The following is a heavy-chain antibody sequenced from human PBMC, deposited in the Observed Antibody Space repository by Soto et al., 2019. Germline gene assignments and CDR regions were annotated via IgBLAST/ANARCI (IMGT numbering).Heavy chain of an antibody. CDR1: GCTFISYA. CDR3: AKKRAITMIVAAWYFDL. D-gene: IGHD3-22*01. V-gene: IGHV3-23*01. CDR2: ISGSGGST. J-gene: IGHJ2*01. Sequence: GSLRLSCASSGCTFISYAMIWVRQATRKGLEWVSAISGSGGSTYYADSVKGRFTISRDNSKNTLYLQMNSLRAEDTAVYYCAKKRAITMIVAAWYFDLWGRGTLVTVSS.